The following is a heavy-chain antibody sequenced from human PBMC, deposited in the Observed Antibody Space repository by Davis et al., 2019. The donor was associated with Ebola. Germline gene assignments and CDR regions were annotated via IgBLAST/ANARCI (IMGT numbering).Heavy chain of an antibody. CDR1: GGTFSSYT. V-gene: IGHV1-69*10. D-gene: IGHD3-22*01. CDR3: ARGYDSSGYTY. CDR2: VIPILGLS. Sequence: SVKVSCKASGGTFSSYTISWVRQAPGQGLEWMGGVIPILGLSNYAQTFQGRVTMTRDTSTSTVYMELSSLRSEDTAVYYCARGYDSSGYTYWGQGTLVTVSS. J-gene: IGHJ4*02.